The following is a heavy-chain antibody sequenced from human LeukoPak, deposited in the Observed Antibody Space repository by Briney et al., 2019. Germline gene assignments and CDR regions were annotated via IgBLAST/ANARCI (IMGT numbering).Heavy chain of an antibody. CDR2: IYYIGSI. CDR1: GGSIRSYY. V-gene: IGHV4-59*01. CDR3: VREDNCFDP. Sequence: ASETLSLTRSVSGGSIRSYYWSWIRQPPGKGLEWIGYIYYIGSINYNPSLKSRVTISIDTSKNQFSLSLGSVTTADTAVYYCVREDNCFDPWGQGTLVTVSS. J-gene: IGHJ5*02.